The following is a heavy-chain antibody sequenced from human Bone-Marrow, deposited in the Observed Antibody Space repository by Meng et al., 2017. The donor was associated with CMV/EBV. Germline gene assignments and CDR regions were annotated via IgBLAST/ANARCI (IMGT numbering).Heavy chain of an antibody. V-gene: IGHV4-39*01. D-gene: IGHD1-26*01. CDR3: SRRQWRGAYVDY. CDR2: LYDNGDT. J-gene: IGHJ4*02. Sequence: SETLSLTCTVSGGSISTSSFYWAWIRQPPGKGLEWIGTLYDNGDTYYSSSLKSRVTISVDTSKNQFSLRLSSVSAADTAVYYCSRRQWRGAYVDYWGRGNLVNVDS. CDR1: GGSISTSSFY.